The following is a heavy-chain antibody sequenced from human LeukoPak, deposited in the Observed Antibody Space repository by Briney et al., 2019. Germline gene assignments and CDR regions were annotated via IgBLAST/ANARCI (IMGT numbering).Heavy chain of an antibody. V-gene: IGHV3-11*04. CDR2: ISGSGTTK. CDR3: TRGGSNFGP. D-gene: IGHD5-18*01. Sequence: GGSLRLSCAASGFTFSDYYMSWIRQAPGKGQEWVSYISGSGTTKSYADSVKGRFTISRDNAKNSLYLQMDSLRAEDTAVYYCTRGGSNFGPWGQGTLVAVSS. J-gene: IGHJ5*02. CDR1: GFTFSDYY.